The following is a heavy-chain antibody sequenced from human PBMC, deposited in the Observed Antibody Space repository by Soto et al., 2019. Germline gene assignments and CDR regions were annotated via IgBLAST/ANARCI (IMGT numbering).Heavy chain of an antibody. CDR1: GFTFSSYA. J-gene: IGHJ5*02. CDR3: AKGKHRYYDSSGYKFHNWFDP. CDR2: ISGSGGST. D-gene: IGHD3-22*01. Sequence: GGSLRLSCAASGFTFSSYAMSWVRQAPGKGLEWVSAISGSGGSTYYADSVKGRFTISRDNSKNTLYLQMNSLRAEDTAVYYCAKGKHRYYDSSGYKFHNWFDPWGQGTLVTVSS. V-gene: IGHV3-23*01.